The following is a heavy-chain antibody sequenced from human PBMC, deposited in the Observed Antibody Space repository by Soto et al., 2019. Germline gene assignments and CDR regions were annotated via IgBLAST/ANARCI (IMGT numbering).Heavy chain of an antibody. V-gene: IGHV3-23*01. D-gene: IGHD3-9*01. CDR1: GFTFNSYA. J-gene: IGHJ5*02. Sequence: GGSLRLSCAASGFTFNSYAMSWVRQAPGKGLEWVSAISGSGGSTYYADSVKGRFTTSRDNSKNTLYLQMNSLRAEDTAVYYCAKDGNPIPYLTGYYRLGWFDPWGQGTLVTVSS. CDR3: AKDGNPIPYLTGYYRLGWFDP. CDR2: ISGSGGST.